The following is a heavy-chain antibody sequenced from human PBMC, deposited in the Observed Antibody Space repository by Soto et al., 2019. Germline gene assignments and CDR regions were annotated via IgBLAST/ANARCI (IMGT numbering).Heavy chain of an antibody. CDR2: IIPIFGTA. J-gene: IGHJ6*02. Sequence: GASVKVSCKASGYTFTSYAMHWVRQAPGQGLEWMGGIIPIFGTANYAQKFQGRVTITADESTSTAYMELSSLRSEDTAVYYCARVSFSNYNYYYYYGMDVWGQGTTVTVSS. D-gene: IGHD4-4*01. V-gene: IGHV1-69*13. CDR3: ARVSFSNYNYYYYYGMDV. CDR1: GYTFTSYA.